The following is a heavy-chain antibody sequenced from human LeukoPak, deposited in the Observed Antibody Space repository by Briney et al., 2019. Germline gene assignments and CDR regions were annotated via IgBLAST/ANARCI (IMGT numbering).Heavy chain of an antibody. CDR3: AKDLSDIVVVVAATLGY. CDR1: GFTFTTYA. V-gene: IGHV3-23*01. D-gene: IGHD2-15*01. CDR2: ITGSGGST. J-gene: IGHJ4*02. Sequence: SGGSLRLSCGASGFTFTTYAMTWVRQAPGKGLEWVSSITGSGGSTYYADSVEGRFTISRDNSKNTLYLQMNSLRAEDTAVYYCAKDLSDIVVVVAATLGYWGQGTLVTVSS.